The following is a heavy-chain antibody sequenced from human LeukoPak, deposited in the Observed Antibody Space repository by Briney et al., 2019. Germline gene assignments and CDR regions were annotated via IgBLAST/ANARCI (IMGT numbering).Heavy chain of an antibody. CDR1: GFTLITYS. J-gene: IGHJ4*02. V-gene: IGHV3-21*01. CDR3: AREEMGGTARSGALY. D-gene: IGHD3-10*01. CDR2: ISGNSSYI. Sequence: GGSLRLSCAASGFTLITYSINWVRQAPGKGLEWVSSISGNSSYIYYADSVKGRFTISIDNARNSLYLQMNNLRAEDTAVYYCAREEMGGTARSGALYWGQGTLVTVSS.